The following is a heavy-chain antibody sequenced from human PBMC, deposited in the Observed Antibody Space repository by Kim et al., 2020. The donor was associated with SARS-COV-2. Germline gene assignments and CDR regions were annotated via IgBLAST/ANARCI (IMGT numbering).Heavy chain of an antibody. D-gene: IGHD4-17*01. CDR3: ASLTSYGDYVYYFDY. CDR1: GGSISSGGYS. CDR2: IYHSGST. Sequence: SETLSLTCAVSGGSISSGGYSWSWIRQPPGKGLEWIGYIYHSGSTYYNPSLKSRVTISVDRSKNQFSLKLSSVTAADTAVYYCASLTSYGDYVYYFDYWG. J-gene: IGHJ4*01. V-gene: IGHV4-30-2*01.